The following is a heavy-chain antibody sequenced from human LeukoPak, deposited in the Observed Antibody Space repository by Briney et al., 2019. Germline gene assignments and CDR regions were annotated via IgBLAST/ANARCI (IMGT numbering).Heavy chain of an antibody. Sequence: GGSLRLSCAASGFTFSTYWMHCVRHAPGKGLVCVSRITPEGTTTAYADSVKGRFTISRDNAKNTLFLQMNSLSAEGTAVFLCARDLDWILFDYWGQGTLVTVSS. CDR2: ITPEGTTT. D-gene: IGHD3-9*01. CDR3: ARDLDWILFDY. CDR1: GFTFSTYW. J-gene: IGHJ4*02. V-gene: IGHV3-74*03.